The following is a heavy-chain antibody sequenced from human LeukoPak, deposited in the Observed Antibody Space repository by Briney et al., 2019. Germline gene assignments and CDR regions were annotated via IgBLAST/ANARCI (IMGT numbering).Heavy chain of an antibody. CDR3: ARHPPYGSRNWGAYYFDS. D-gene: IGHD3-10*01. CDR1: GGAISSTAYD. J-gene: IGHJ4*02. Sequence: SETLSLTCNVSGGAISSTAYDWGWIRQPPGEGLEWIGSLYYSGSTHDNPSLKNPITISVDTSHNQFSLKLNSVTAADTALYYCARHPPYGSRNWGAYYFDSWGQGTLVTVSS. CDR2: LYYSGST. V-gene: IGHV4-39*01.